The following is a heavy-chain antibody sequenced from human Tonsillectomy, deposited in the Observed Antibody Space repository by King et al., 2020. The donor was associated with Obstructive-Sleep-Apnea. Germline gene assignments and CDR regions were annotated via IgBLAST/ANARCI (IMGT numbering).Heavy chain of an antibody. CDR1: GFTFSSHA. CDR3: ARAIHSETSAYFGP. CDR2: ISYDGNHH. Sequence: VQLVESGGGVVQPGRSLRLSCAPSGFTFSSHAMHWVRQAQGKGLEWVAIISYDGNHHFYADTVKGRFTISRDNSKNTLYLQMNSLTIEDTAVYYCARAIHSETSAYFGPWGRGTLVIVTS. V-gene: IGHV3-30*19. J-gene: IGHJ5*02. D-gene: IGHD3-22*01.